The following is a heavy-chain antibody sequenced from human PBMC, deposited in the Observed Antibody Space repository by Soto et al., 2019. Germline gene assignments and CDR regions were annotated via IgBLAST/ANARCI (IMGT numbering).Heavy chain of an antibody. CDR3: AKEEAGSAIVVVAY. J-gene: IGHJ4*02. Sequence: GGSLRLSCAASGFTFNSYAMSWVRQAPGKGLEWVSAISGSGDKTYYADSVKGRFTISRDNSEKTLVLQMNSLRAEDTAVYYCAKEEAGSAIVVVAYWGQGTLVTVSS. V-gene: IGHV3-23*01. CDR1: GFTFNSYA. CDR2: ISGSGDKT. D-gene: IGHD2-2*01.